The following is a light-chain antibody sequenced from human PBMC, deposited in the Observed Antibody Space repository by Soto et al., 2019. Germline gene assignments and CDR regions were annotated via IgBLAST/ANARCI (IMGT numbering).Light chain of an antibody. V-gene: IGLV2-14*03. CDR1: SSDVGAYNF. J-gene: IGLJ1*01. Sequence: QSALTQPASVSGSPGQSITISCTGTSSDVGAYNFVSWHQQHPGKAPKLLISNVYVRPSGISYRFSGSKSGNTASLTISGLQGEDEADYYCSAYTVSRTYVFGTGTKLTVL. CDR2: NVY. CDR3: SAYTVSRTYV.